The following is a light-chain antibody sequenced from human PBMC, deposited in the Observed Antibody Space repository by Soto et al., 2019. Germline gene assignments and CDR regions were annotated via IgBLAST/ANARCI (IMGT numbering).Light chain of an antibody. CDR2: EVS. CDR1: SSDVGGYNY. CDR3: SSYSGTNYHYV. J-gene: IGLJ1*01. Sequence: QSVLTQTPSASGSFGQSVTISCTGTSSDVGGYNYVSWYQQYPGKAPKLMIYEVSERPSGVPDRFSGSKSGNTASLTVSGLQADDEADYYCSSYSGTNYHYVFGTGTKLTVL. V-gene: IGLV2-8*01.